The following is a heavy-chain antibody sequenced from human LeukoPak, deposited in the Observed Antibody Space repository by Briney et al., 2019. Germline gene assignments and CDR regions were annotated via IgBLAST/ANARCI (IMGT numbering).Heavy chain of an antibody. V-gene: IGHV3-23*01. CDR2: ISGSGGST. Sequence: GGSLRLSCAASGFTFSSYAMSWVRQAPGKGLEWVSAISGSGGSTYYADSVKGRFTISRDNSKNTLYLQMNSLRAEDTAVYYCAKPLNPTPLAAAAVGCDAFDIWGQGTMVTVSS. CDR3: AKPLNPTPLAAAAVGCDAFDI. J-gene: IGHJ3*02. D-gene: IGHD6-13*01. CDR1: GFTFSSYA.